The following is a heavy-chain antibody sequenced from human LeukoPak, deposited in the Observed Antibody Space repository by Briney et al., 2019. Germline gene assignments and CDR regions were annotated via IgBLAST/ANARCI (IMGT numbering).Heavy chain of an antibody. CDR3: ARDRNPPAQYGGCDYYYYMDV. V-gene: IGHV1-8*03. CDR2: MNPNSGNT. Sequence: GASVKVSCKASGYTFTSYDINWVRQATGQGLEWMGWMNPNSGNTGYAQKFQGRGTITRNTSISTAYMELSSLRSEDTAVYYCARDRNPPAQYGGCDYYYYMDVWGKGTTVTVSS. CDR1: GYTFTSYD. J-gene: IGHJ6*03. D-gene: IGHD2-15*01.